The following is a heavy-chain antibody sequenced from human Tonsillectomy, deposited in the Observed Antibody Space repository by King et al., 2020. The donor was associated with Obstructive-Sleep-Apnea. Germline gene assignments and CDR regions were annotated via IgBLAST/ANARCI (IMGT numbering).Heavy chain of an antibody. V-gene: IGHV3-30*18. J-gene: IGHJ6*02. CDR3: AKDPCGDPICYYYYYGMDV. CDR1: GFTFSSYG. Sequence: VQLVESGGGVVQPGRSLRLSCAASGFTFSSYGMHWVRQAPGKGLEWVAVISYDGSNKYYADSVKGRFTISRDNSKNTLYLQMNSLRAEDTAVYYCAKDPCGDPICYYYYYGMDVWGQGTTVTVSS. CDR2: ISYDGSNK. D-gene: IGHD4-17*01.